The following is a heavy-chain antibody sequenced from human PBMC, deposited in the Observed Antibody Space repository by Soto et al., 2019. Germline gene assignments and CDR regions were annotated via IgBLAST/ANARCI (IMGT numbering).Heavy chain of an antibody. CDR1: GFTVSSNY. CDR3: TRERFLEWLVGVRFWAFDN. V-gene: IGHV3-53*01. Sequence: GGSLRLSCAASGFTVSSNYMNWVRQAPGEGLEWVSVIYSDDRTYYVDSVKGRFTISRDNSKNTVYLQLNSLRAEDTAVYYCTRERFLEWLVGVRFWAFDNWGQGTMVTVSS. J-gene: IGHJ3*02. D-gene: IGHD3-3*01. CDR2: IYSDDRT.